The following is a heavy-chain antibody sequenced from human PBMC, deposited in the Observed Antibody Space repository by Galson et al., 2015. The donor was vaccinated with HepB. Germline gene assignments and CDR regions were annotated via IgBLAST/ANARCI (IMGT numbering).Heavy chain of an antibody. CDR3: ARVPSSSWYPSGMDV. CDR2: THYRSKWYN. V-gene: IGHV6-1*01. J-gene: IGHJ6*02. Sequence: CAISGDSVSSNSAAWNWIRQSPSRGLEWLGRTHYRSKWYNDYAVSVKSRITINPDTSKNRFSLQLNSVTPEDTAVYYCARVPSSSWYPSGMDVWGQGTTVTVSS. D-gene: IGHD6-13*01. CDR1: GDSVSSNSAA.